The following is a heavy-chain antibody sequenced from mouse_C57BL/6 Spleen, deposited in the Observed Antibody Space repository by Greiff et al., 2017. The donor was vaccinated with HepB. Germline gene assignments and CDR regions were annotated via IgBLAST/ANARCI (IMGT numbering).Heavy chain of an antibody. J-gene: IGHJ2*01. D-gene: IGHD1-1*01. CDR3: ARLGFHITTVVATDY. V-gene: IGHV1-50*01. Sequence: QVQLKQPGAELVKPGASVKLSCKASGYTFTSYWMQWVKQRPGQGLEWIGEIDPSDSYTNYNQKFKGKATLTVDTSSSTAYMQLSSLTSEDSAVYYCARLGFHITTVVATDYWGQGTTLTVSS. CDR2: IDPSDSYT. CDR1: GYTFTSYW.